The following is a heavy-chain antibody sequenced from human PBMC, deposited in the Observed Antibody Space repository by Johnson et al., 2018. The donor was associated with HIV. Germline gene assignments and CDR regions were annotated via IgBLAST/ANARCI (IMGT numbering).Heavy chain of an antibody. D-gene: IGHD2-15*01. CDR2: IYSGGST. CDR3: ARDNPGYCSGGSCHDAFDI. J-gene: IGHJ3*02. V-gene: IGHV3-66*02. CDR1: GFTVSSNY. Sequence: VQLVESGGGLVQPGGSLRLSCVASGFTVSSNYMSWVRQAPGKGLEWVSLIYSGGSTYYGDSVKGRFTISRDNSKHTLYLQMNSLRAEDTDVYYCARDNPGYCSGGSCHDAFDIWGQGTMVTVSS.